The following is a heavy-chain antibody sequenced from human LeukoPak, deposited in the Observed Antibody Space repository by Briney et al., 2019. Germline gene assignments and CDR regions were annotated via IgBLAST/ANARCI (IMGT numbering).Heavy chain of an antibody. Sequence: GASVKVSCKASGYTFTSYGISWVRQAPGQGLEWMGWISAYNGNTNYAQKLQGRVTMTRDTSTSTVYMELSSLRAEDTAVYYCARDYTPEYSSGWPLYYYYYMDVWGKGTTVTVSS. J-gene: IGHJ6*03. V-gene: IGHV1-18*01. CDR1: GYTFTSYG. D-gene: IGHD6-19*01. CDR2: ISAYNGNT. CDR3: ARDYTPEYSSGWPLYYYYYMDV.